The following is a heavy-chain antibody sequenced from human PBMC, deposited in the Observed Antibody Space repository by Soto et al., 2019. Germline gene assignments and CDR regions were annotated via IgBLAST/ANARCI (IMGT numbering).Heavy chain of an antibody. V-gene: IGHV4-59*12. D-gene: IGHD2-15*01. J-gene: IGHJ3*02. CDR3: ARDQGGNRCSGGSCYYDAFDI. CDR1: GGSISSYY. Sequence: SETLSLTCTVSGGSISSYYWSWIRQPPGKGLEWIGYIYYSGSTNYNPSLKSRVTISLDTAKNQFSLKLSSLTSADTAVYYCARDQGGNRCSGGSCYYDAFDIWGQGTMVTVSS. CDR2: IYYSGST.